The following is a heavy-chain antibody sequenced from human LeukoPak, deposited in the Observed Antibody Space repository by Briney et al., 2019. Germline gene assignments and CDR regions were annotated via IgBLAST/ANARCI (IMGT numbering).Heavy chain of an antibody. J-gene: IGHJ6*02. Sequence: SETLSPTCAVYGGSFSGYYWSWIRQPPGKGLEWIGEINHSGSTNYNPSLKSRVTISVDTSKNQFSLKLSSVTAADTAVYYCARQWIQLWPQAMEYYYYYYGMDVWGQGTTVTVSS. D-gene: IGHD5-18*01. CDR3: ARQWIQLWPQAMEYYYYYYGMDV. CDR1: GGSFSGYY. V-gene: IGHV4-34*01. CDR2: INHSGST.